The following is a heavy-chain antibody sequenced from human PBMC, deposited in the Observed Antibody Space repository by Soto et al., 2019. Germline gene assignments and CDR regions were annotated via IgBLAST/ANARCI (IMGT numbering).Heavy chain of an antibody. V-gene: IGHV1-69*13. CDR1: GGTFSSYA. CDR2: IIPIFGTA. J-gene: IGHJ6*02. CDR3: AGGISVGGTGGYSYYYGMDV. D-gene: IGHD6-19*01. Sequence: GASVKVSCKASGGTFSSYAISWVRQAPGQGLEWMGGIIPIFGTANYAQKFQGRVTITADESTSTAYMELSSLRPEDTAVYYCAGGISVGGTGGYSYYYGMDVWGQGTPVTVSS.